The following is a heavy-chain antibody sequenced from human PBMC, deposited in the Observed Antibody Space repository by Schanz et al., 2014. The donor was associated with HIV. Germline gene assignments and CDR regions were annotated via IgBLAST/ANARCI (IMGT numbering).Heavy chain of an antibody. CDR1: GLTLSSYG. D-gene: IGHD1-20*01. CDR2: ISGGSGST. V-gene: IGHV3-23*01. J-gene: IGHJ6*02. Sequence: EVQVLESGGDLVQPGGSLRLSCAASGLTLSSYGMSWVRQAPGKGLEWVSSISGGSGSTFYADSMKGRFTISRVNSKNTLYLQMNSLRAEDTAIYYCAKTSITLGMDVWGQGTTVTVSS. CDR3: AKTSITLGMDV.